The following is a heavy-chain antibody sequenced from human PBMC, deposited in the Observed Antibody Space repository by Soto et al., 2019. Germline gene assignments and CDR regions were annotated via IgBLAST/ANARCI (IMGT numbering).Heavy chain of an antibody. CDR2: ISAYNGNT. D-gene: IGHD2-15*01. V-gene: IGHV1-18*01. CDR3: ARDRVPMTRWVDWFDP. CDR1: GYTFTSYG. J-gene: IGHJ5*02. Sequence: QVQLVQSGAEVKKPGASVKVSCKASGYTFTSYGISWVRQAPGQGLEGMGWISAYNGNTNYAQKLQGRVTMTTDTATSTAYMELRSLRSDDTAVYYCARDRVPMTRWVDWFDPWGQGTLVTVSS.